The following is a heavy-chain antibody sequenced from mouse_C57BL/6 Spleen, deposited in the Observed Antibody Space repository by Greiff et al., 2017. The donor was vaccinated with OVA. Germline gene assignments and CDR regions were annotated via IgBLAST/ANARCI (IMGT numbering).Heavy chain of an antibody. CDR1: GYTFTSYW. D-gene: IGHD1-1*01. J-gene: IGHJ1*03. Sequence: VQLQESGAELAKPGASVKLSCKASGYTFTSYWMHWVKQRPGQGLEWIGYINPSSGYTKYNQKFKDKATLTADKSSSTAYMQLSSLTYEDSAVYYCAFNYYGSSEYFDVWGTGTTVTVSS. CDR2: INPSSGYT. V-gene: IGHV1-7*01. CDR3: AFNYYGSSEYFDV.